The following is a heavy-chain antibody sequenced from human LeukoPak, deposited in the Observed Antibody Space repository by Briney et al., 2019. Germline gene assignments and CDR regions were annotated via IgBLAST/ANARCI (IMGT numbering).Heavy chain of an antibody. CDR2: IKPSGDNT. CDR1: GYSFTNYN. V-gene: IGHV1-46*01. J-gene: IGHJ3*01. D-gene: IGHD5-24*01. Sequence: GASVKISCKISGYSFTNYNLHWVRQAPGQRLEWMGIIKPSGDNTNNAQKFQGRVTMTSDTSTSTVYMESSSLKFEDTAVYYCARVRDGYNDAYDFWGQGTMVTVTS. CDR3: ARVRDGYNDAYDF.